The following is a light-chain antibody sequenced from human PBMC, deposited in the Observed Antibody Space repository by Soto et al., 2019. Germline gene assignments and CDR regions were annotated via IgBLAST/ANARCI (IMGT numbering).Light chain of an antibody. CDR2: DAS. Sequence: DIQMTQSPSSLSASAGDRVTITCQASQAISNYLNLYQHKPGKAPKLLIYDASNLETEVPSRFSGSGSGTDFTFTISSLQPEDIATYYCQQYDNLPPFTFGPGTKVDIK. J-gene: IGKJ3*01. CDR1: QAISNY. CDR3: QQYDNLPPFT. V-gene: IGKV1-33*01.